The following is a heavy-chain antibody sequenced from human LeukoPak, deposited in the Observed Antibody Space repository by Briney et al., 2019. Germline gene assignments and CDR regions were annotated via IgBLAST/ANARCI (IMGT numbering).Heavy chain of an antibody. CDR2: ISAYNGNT. J-gene: IGHJ4*02. CDR1: GYTFNNYG. Sequence: GASVRVSCKASGYTFNNYGISWVRQAPGQGLEWMGWISAYNGNTNYAQKLQGRVTMTTDTSTSTAYMELRSLRSDDTAVYYCARTLYSSSLHYFDYWGQGTLVTVSS. CDR3: ARTLYSSSLHYFDY. D-gene: IGHD6-6*01. V-gene: IGHV1-18*01.